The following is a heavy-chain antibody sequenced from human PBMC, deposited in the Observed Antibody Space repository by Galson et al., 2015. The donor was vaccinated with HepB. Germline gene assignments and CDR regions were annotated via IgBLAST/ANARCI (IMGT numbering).Heavy chain of an antibody. V-gene: IGHV3-48*02. CDR2: ISSSSSTI. J-gene: IGHJ4*02. CDR1: GFTFSSYS. CDR3: ARDQRDYEWELYYFDY. D-gene: IGHD1-26*01. Sequence: SLRLSCAASGFTFSSYSMIWVRQAPGKGLEWVSYISSSSSTIYYADSVKGRFTISRDNAKNSLYLQMNSLRDEDTAVYYCARDQRDYEWELYYFDYWGQGTLVTVSS.